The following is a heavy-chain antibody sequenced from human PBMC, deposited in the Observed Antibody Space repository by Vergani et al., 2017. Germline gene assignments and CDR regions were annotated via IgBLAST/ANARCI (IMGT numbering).Heavy chain of an antibody. CDR3: AKAWSGYHDAFDI. D-gene: IGHD3-3*01. CDR2: ISWNSGSI. V-gene: IGHV3-9*01. Sequence: EVQLVESGGGLVQPGRSLRLSCAASGFTLDDYAMHWVRQAPGKGLEWVSGISWNSGSIGYADSVKGRFTISRDNAKNSLYLQMNSLRAEDTALYYCAKAWSGYHDAFDIWGQGTMVTVSS. J-gene: IGHJ3*02. CDR1: GFTLDDYA.